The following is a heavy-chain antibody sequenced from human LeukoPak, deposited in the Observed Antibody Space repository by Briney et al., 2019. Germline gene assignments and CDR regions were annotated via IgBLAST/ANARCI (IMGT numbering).Heavy chain of an antibody. CDR2: IYPGDSDT. J-gene: IGHJ4*02. CDR1: GYTFTTYW. CDR3: ARRRFSRLEYFEY. D-gene: IGHD3-3*01. V-gene: IGHV5-51*01. Sequence: GESPKTSCKGSGYTFTTYWICWLRQMPGKSLEWMGIIYPGDSDTRYNPSFQGQVTISADKSISTASLQWSTLKASDTAMYYCARRRFSRLEYFEYWGQGTLVTVSS.